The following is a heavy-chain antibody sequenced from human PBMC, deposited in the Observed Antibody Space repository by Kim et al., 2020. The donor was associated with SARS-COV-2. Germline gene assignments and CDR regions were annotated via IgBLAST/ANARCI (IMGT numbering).Heavy chain of an antibody. D-gene: IGHD5-12*01. V-gene: IGHV3-33*05. J-gene: IGHJ4*02. CDR1: GFTFSSYG. CDR3: SVPRDGYNSHFDY. Sequence: GRSLRLSCAASGFTFSSYGMHWVRQAPGKGLEWVAVISYDGSNKYYADSVKGRFTISRDNSKNTLYLQMNSLRAEDTAVYYCSVPRDGYNSHFDYCGQGT. CDR2: ISYDGSNK.